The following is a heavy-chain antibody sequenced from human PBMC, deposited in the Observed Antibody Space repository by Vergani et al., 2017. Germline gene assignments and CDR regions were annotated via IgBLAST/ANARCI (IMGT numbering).Heavy chain of an antibody. D-gene: IGHD2-15*01. CDR2: IYYSGST. Sequence: QVQLQESGPGLVKPSQTLSLTCTVSGGSISSGGYYWSWIRQPPGKGLEWIGYIYYSGSTNYNPSLKSRVTISVDTSKNQFSLKLSSVTAADTAVYYCARDGVAIKDSPLFDYWGQGTLVTVSS. V-gene: IGHV4-61*08. CDR1: GGSISSGGYY. CDR3: ARDGVAIKDSPLFDY. J-gene: IGHJ4*02.